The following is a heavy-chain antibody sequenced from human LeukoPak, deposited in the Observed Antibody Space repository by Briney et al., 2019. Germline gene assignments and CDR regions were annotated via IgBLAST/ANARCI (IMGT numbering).Heavy chain of an antibody. J-gene: IGHJ6*03. Sequence: GGSLRLSCASSGFTFSSYPMNWVRQAPGKGLEWVSYISSSSSPIYYADSVKGRFTTSRDNAENSLYLQMNSLRAEDTAVCYCARPLAGGMDVWGKGTTVTVSS. CDR2: ISSSSSPI. CDR1: GFTFSSYP. D-gene: IGHD2-15*01. V-gene: IGHV3-48*04. CDR3: ARPLAGGMDV.